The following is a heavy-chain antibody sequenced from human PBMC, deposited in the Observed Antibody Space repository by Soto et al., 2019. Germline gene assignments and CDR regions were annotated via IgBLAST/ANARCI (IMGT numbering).Heavy chain of an antibody. Sequence: QVQLVESGGGVVQPGRSLRLSCTTSGFTFTDYGIHWVLQAPGTGLACVEVIWFDGSYKYYADSVKGRFTIYRDISKNTLYLQMNSLRAEDTAVYYGASAPIGYCSGGSCYGEYFQNWGQGTLVTVSS. CDR1: GFTFTDYG. CDR3: ASAPIGYCSGGSCYGEYFQN. V-gene: IGHV3-33*01. D-gene: IGHD2-15*01. J-gene: IGHJ1*01. CDR2: IWFDGSYK.